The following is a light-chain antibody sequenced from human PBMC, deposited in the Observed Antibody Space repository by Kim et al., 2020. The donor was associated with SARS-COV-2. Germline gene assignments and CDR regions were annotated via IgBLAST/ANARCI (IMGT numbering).Light chain of an antibody. V-gene: IGLV1-44*01. CDR1: NSNIGTNT. J-gene: IGLJ2*01. CDR2: STN. CDR3: AAWDESLNGVA. Sequence: QSVLTQSPSASGTPGQRVTISCSGSNSNIGTNTVNWYQQFPGAAPKLLIYSTNQRPSGVPGRFSGSKSGSSASLAISGLQSEDEADYYCAAWDESLNGVAFGRGTQLTVL.